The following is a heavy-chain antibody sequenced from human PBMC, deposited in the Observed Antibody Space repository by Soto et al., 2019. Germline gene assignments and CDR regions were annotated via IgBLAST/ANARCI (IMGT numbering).Heavy chain of an antibody. D-gene: IGHD3-3*01. J-gene: IGHJ4*02. CDR3: AKPHRSDDFWSGYYFDF. V-gene: IGHV3-30*18. CDR1: GFTFSSYG. Sequence: QVQLVESGGGVVQPGRSLRLSCAASGFTFSSYGMHWVRQAPGKGLEWVAVISYDGSNKYYADSVKGRFTISRDNSKNTLYLQMNSLRVEDTAVYYCAKPHRSDDFWSGYYFDFWCQGTLVTVSS. CDR2: ISYDGSNK.